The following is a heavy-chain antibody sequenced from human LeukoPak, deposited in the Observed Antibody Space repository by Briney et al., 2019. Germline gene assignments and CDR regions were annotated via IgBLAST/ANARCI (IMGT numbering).Heavy chain of an antibody. V-gene: IGHV4-34*01. J-gene: IGHJ4*02. CDR1: GGSFSGYY. CDR2: IYHSGST. Sequence: SETLSLTCAVYGGSFSGYYWSWIRQPPGKGLEWIGYIYHSGSTYYNPSLKSRVTISVDRSKNQFSLKLSSVTAADTAVYYCARESRKRYGGNSYYFDYWGQGTLVTVSS. D-gene: IGHD4-23*01. CDR3: ARESRKRYGGNSYYFDY.